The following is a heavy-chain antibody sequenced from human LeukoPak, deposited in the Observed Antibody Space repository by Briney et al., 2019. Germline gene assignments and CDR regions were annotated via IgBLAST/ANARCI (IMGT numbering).Heavy chain of an antibody. V-gene: IGHV1-69*05. CDR3: ARDLGDYGGNYWFDP. CDR2: ITPIFGTA. J-gene: IGHJ5*02. D-gene: IGHD4/OR15-4a*01. CDR1: GGTFSSYA. Sequence: SVKVSCKASGGTFSSYAISWVRQAPGQGLEWMGGITPIFGTANYAQKFQGRVTITTDESTSTAYMELSSLRSEDTAVYYCARDLGDYGGNYWFDPWGQGTLVTVSS.